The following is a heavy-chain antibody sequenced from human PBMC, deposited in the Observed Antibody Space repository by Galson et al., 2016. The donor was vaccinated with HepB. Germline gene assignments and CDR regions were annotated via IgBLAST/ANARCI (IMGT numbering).Heavy chain of an antibody. CDR3: ARDCTSCYDKSIYYYTGIDV. J-gene: IGHJ6*02. CDR2: IYYSGST. D-gene: IGHD2-2*01. V-gene: IGHV4-30-4*01. CDR1: GGSISSGNYY. Sequence: TLSLTCTVSGGSISSGNYYWSWIRQPPGKGLEWIGYIYYSGSTNYNPSLKSRVTISLDTSKNQFSLRLSSVTAADTAVYYFARDCTSCYDKSIYYYTGIDVWGQGTTVTVSS.